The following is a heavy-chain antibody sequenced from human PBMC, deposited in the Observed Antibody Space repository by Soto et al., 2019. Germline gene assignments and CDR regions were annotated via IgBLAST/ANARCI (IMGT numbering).Heavy chain of an antibody. CDR1: EFTVRSNY. Sequence: PGGSLRLSCAASEFTVRSNYMNWVRQAPGKGLGWVSVIYGGGSTYSADSVKGRFTISRDNSKNTAYLQMNSLKTEDTAVYYCTRTIVLVPAGNDNFDYWGQGTLVTVSS. D-gene: IGHD2-2*01. CDR2: IYGGGST. J-gene: IGHJ4*02. V-gene: IGHV3-66*01. CDR3: TRTIVLVPAGNDNFDY.